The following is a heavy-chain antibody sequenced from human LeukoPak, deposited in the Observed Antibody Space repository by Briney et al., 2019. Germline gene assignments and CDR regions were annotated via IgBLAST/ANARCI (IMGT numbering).Heavy chain of an antibody. D-gene: IGHD6-19*01. Sequence: PSETLSLTCTVSGGSISNYYYNWIRQPAGKGLEWIGRIYTSGSTTYNPSLKSRVTMSLDTSKNQFSLKLDSVTAADTAVYYCAKGTSSGWYYFDYWGQGTLVTVSS. CDR2: IYTSGST. CDR1: GGSISNYY. V-gene: IGHV4-4*07. J-gene: IGHJ4*02. CDR3: AKGTSSGWYYFDY.